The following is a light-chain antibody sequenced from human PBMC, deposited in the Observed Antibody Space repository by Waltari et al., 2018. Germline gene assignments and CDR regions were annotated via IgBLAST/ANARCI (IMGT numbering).Light chain of an antibody. Sequence: QSALTQPASVSGSPGQSITIPCTGTSRDVGGFNYVPWYQQHPGKAPKLMIYEVSNRPSGVSSRFSGSKSGNTASLTISGLQAEDESDYYCSSFTSSSVYVFGTGTKVTVL. J-gene: IGLJ1*01. CDR1: SRDVGGFNY. CDR3: SSFTSSSVYV. CDR2: EVS. V-gene: IGLV2-14*01.